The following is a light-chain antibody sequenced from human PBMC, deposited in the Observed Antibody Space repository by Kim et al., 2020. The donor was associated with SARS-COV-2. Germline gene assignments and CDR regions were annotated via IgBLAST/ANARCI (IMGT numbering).Light chain of an antibody. CDR1: SSNIGSNT. V-gene: IGLV1-44*01. Sequence: QSVLTQPPSASGTPGQRVTISCSGSSSNIGSNTVNWYRQLPGTAPKLLIHSNNQRPSGVPYRFSGSKSDTSASLAISGLQSEDEADYYCAAWSDSLNGWLFGGGTQLTVL. CDR3: AAWSDSLNGWL. CDR2: SNN. J-gene: IGLJ3*02.